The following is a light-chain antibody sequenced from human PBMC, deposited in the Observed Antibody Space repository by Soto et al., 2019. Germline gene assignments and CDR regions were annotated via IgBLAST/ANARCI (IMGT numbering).Light chain of an antibody. J-gene: IGKJ1*01. CDR1: QTVGSDY. V-gene: IGKV3-20*01. Sequence: PGESATLSCRASQTVGSDYLAWYQQRPGQAPRLLIYGASSRATGIPDRFSGSGSGTDFTLTISRLEPEDFALYYCQQYRTSAQTFGQGTKVEFK. CDR3: QQYRTSAQT. CDR2: GAS.